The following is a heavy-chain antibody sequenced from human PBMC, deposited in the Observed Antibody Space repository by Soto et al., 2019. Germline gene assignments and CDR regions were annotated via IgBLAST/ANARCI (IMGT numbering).Heavy chain of an antibody. CDR3: TRGASGYGNFDY. J-gene: IGHJ4*02. CDR2: LNGDGSSS. V-gene: IGHV3-74*01. D-gene: IGHD5-12*01. CDR1: GFTFSSFL. Sequence: PGGSLRLSCVASGFTFSSFLLHWVRQTPGKGLVWISRLNGDGSSSSYADSVTGRFTISRDTATNTLYLQMNSLRPEDTAPYYCTRGASGYGNFDYWGLGTLVTVSS.